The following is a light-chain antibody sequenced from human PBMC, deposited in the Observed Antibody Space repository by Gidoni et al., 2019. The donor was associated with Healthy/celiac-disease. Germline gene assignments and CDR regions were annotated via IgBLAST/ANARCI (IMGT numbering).Light chain of an antibody. CDR1: QDISNY. CDR3: QQYDNLVP. CDR2: DAS. Sequence: DIQMTQSLSSLSAAVGDRVTITCQASQDISNYLNWYQQKPGKAPKLLIYDASNLETGVPSKFSGSGSGTDFTFTIRSLQPEDIATYYCQQYDNLVPFGGGTKVEIK. J-gene: IGKJ4*01. V-gene: IGKV1-33*01.